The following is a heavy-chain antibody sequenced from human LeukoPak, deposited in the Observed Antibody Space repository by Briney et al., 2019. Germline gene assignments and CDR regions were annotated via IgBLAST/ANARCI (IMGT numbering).Heavy chain of an antibody. Sequence: GGSLRLSCTTSGFNFGDHAMTWVRQAPGKGLEWVGSIRSKAYRGTTEYAASVKGRFTISRDDSKSVVYLQMNSLKSEDTAVYYCSRGPIQLWVHNGVDVWGQGTTVTVSS. D-gene: IGHD5-18*01. CDR1: GFNFGDHA. V-gene: IGHV3-49*04. CDR3: SRGPIQLWVHNGVDV. J-gene: IGHJ6*02. CDR2: IRSKAYRGTT.